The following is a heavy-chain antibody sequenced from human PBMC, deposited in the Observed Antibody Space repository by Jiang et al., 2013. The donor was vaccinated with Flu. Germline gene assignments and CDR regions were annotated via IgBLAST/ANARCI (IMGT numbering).Heavy chain of an antibody. CDR2: IYYSGST. J-gene: IGHJ5*02. V-gene: IGHV4-59*08. CDR3: ARLGGAAAGKYNWFDP. CDR1: GGSISSYY. D-gene: IGHD6-13*01. Sequence: LLKPSETLSLTCTVPGGSISSYYWSWIRQPPGKGLEWIGYIYYSGSTNYNPSLKSRVTISVDTSKNQFSLKLSSVTAADTAVYYCARLGGAAAGKYNWFDPWGQGTLVTVSS.